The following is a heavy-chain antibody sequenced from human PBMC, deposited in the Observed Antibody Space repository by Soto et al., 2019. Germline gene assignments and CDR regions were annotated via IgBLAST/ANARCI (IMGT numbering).Heavy chain of an antibody. CDR3: ATHGVGGRHFDY. J-gene: IGHJ4*02. D-gene: IGHD2-15*01. CDR1: GYTFTSYG. CDR2: IIPIFGTA. Sequence: SVKVSCKASGYTFTSYGISWVRQAPGQGLEWMGGIIPIFGTANYAQKLQGRVTITADESTSTAYMELSSLRSEDTAVYYCATHGVGGRHFDYWGQGTLVTVS. V-gene: IGHV1-69*13.